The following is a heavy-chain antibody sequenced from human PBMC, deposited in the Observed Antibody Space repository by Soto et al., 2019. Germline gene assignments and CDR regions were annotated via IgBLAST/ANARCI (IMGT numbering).Heavy chain of an antibody. CDR3: ARFGDIVVVPAASWFDP. CDR1: GYTFTSYG. V-gene: IGHV1-18*01. J-gene: IGHJ5*02. D-gene: IGHD2-2*01. CDR2: ISAYNGNT. Sequence: ASVKVSCKASGYTFTSYGISWVRQAPGQGLEWMGWISAYNGNTNYAQKLQGRVTMTTDTSTSTASMELRSLRSDDTAVYYCARFGDIVVVPAASWFDPWGQGTLVTVSS.